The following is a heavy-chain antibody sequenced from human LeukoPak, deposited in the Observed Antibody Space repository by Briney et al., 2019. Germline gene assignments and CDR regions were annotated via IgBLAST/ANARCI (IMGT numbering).Heavy chain of an antibody. J-gene: IGHJ4*02. CDR1: GGTFSSYA. CDR2: IIPIFGTA. Sequence: SVKVSCKASGGTFSSYAISWVRQAPGQGLEWMGRIIPIFGTANYAQKFQGRVTITTDESTSTAYMELSSLRSENAAVYYWTRRDGYCSSTSCYMSSESFDYWGQGTLVTVSS. V-gene: IGHV1-69*05. CDR3: TRRDGYCSSTSCYMSSESFDY. D-gene: IGHD2-2*02.